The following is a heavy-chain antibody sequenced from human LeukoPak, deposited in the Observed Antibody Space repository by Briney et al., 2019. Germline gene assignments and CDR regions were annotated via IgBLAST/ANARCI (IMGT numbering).Heavy chain of an antibody. V-gene: IGHV4-59*01. D-gene: IGHD2-2*01. J-gene: IGHJ3*02. CDR3: VKSNSRYQPWTLDI. CDR2: IFYNEGT. Sequence: SETLSLTCTVSSVSFRTYYWSWVRQPPGKGLEWVGYIFYNEGTSYNPSLKSRVTISVDTSNNQLSLKVNSVTAADTAMYYCVKSNSRYQPWTLDIWGRGTMVTVSS. CDR1: SVSFRTYY.